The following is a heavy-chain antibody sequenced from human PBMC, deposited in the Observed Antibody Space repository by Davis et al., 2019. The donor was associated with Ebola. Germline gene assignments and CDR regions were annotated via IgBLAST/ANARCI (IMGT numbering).Heavy chain of an antibody. J-gene: IGHJ6*02. Sequence: GESLKISCAASGFTFSSYAMSWVRQAPGKGLEWVSAISSSGSTIYYADSVKGRFTISRDNAKNSLYLQMNSLRAEDTAVYYCARDLRGYSYGYRGYYYYGMDVWGQGTTVTVSS. CDR2: ISSSGSTI. V-gene: IGHV3-21*04. CDR1: GFTFSSYA. CDR3: ARDLRGYSYGYRGYYYYGMDV. D-gene: IGHD5-18*01.